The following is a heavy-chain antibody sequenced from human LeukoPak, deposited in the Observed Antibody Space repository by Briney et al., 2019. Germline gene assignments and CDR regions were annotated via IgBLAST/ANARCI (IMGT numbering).Heavy chain of an antibody. CDR1: GYTFTSFG. Sequence: ASVKVSCKASGYTFTSFGISWVRQAPGQGLEWMGWISAHNGNTGYAQKLQGRVTMTTDTSTNTAYMELGSMSSDDTAVYYCARYRLTDSPINWFDPWGQGTLVTVSS. CDR2: ISAHNGNT. J-gene: IGHJ5*02. CDR3: ARYRLTDSPINWFDP. D-gene: IGHD1-14*01. V-gene: IGHV1-18*01.